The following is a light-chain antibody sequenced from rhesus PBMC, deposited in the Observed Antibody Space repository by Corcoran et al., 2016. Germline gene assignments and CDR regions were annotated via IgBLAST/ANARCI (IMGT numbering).Light chain of an antibody. J-gene: IGKJ4*01. CDR1: QGISNW. V-gene: IGKV1-33*02. Sequence: DIQMTQSPSSLSASVGDRVTITCQASQGISNWLAWYQQKPGKAPKLLIYAASSLQSGVPSRVSGSGSGTEFTLTISSLQPEDFATYYCPQHSSNPPTFGGGTKVEIK. CDR3: PQHSSNPPT. CDR2: AAS.